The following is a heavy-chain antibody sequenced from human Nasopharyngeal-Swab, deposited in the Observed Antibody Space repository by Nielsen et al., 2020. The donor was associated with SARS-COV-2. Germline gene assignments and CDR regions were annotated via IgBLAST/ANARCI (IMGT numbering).Heavy chain of an antibody. CDR3: AREEERLWFGVYYYYGMDV. CDR2: ISYDGSNK. Sequence: GESLKISCAASGFTFSSYTMHWVRQAPGKGLEWVAFISYDGSNKYYADSLKGRFTVSRDNSKNTLYLQMNSLRTEDTAMYYCAREEERLWFGVYYYYGMDVWGQGTTVTVSS. D-gene: IGHD3-10*01. CDR1: GFTFSSYT. J-gene: IGHJ6*02. V-gene: IGHV3-30-3*01.